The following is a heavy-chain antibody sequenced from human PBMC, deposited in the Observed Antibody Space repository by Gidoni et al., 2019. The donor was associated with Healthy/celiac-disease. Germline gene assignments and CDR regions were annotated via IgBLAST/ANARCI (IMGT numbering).Heavy chain of an antibody. J-gene: IGHJ6*02. Sequence: EVQLVESGGGLVKPGGSLRLSWAASGFTFSSYSMNWVRQAPGKGLEWVSSISSSSSYIYYADSVKGRFTISRDNAKNSLYLQMNSLRAEDTAVYYCARDDIPFLYSNYADYYGMDVWGQGTTVTVSS. D-gene: IGHD4-4*01. V-gene: IGHV3-21*01. CDR1: GFTFSSYS. CDR2: ISSSSSYI. CDR3: ARDDIPFLYSNYADYYGMDV.